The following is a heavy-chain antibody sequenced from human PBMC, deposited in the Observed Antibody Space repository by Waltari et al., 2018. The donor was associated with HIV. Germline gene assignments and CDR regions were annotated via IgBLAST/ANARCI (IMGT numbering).Heavy chain of an antibody. D-gene: IGHD3-22*01. CDR3: ARSLNYYDSSGYYSWGYFDY. Sequence: EVQLVQSGAEVKKPGESLTISCTGSGYSFTSYWIGWVRQMPGRGLEWRGVIYPGDSDTRYSPSFQGQVTISADKSISTAYLQWSSLKASDTAMYYCARSLNYYDSSGYYSWGYFDYWGQGTLVTVSS. V-gene: IGHV5-51*03. CDR2: IYPGDSDT. CDR1: GYSFTSYW. J-gene: IGHJ4*02.